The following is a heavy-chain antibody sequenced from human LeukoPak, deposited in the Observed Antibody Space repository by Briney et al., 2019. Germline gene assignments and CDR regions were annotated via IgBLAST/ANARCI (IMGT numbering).Heavy chain of an antibody. CDR2: VFTRGTT. CDR1: GGSISSGSYY. D-gene: IGHD6-19*01. J-gene: IGHJ4*02. CDR3: ARSSLAVYFDY. Sequence: PSQTLSLTCTVSGGSISSGSYYWNWIRQPAGKRLEWLGHVFTRGTTNYNASLEGRLTISLDTARNQFSLYLSSVTAADTAMYFCARSSLAVYFDYWGQGTLVTASS. V-gene: IGHV4-61*09.